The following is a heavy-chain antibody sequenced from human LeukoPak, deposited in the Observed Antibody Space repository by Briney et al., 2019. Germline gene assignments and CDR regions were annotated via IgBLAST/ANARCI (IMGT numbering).Heavy chain of an antibody. CDR3: ARIGDPYSSSWLPFDY. CDR1: GGTFSSYA. D-gene: IGHD6-13*01. V-gene: IGHV1-69*05. Sequence: SVKVSCKASGGTFSSYAISWVRQAPGQGLEWMGGIIPIFGTANYAQKFQGRVTITTDESTSTAYMELSSLRSEDTAVYYCARIGDPYSSSWLPFDYWGQGTLVTVSS. J-gene: IGHJ4*02. CDR2: IIPIFGTA.